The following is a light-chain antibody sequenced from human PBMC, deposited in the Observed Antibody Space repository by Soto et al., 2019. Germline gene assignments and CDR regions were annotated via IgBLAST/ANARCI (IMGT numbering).Light chain of an antibody. CDR1: NSDVGIYDF. J-gene: IGLJ1*01. Sequence: QSALTQPASVSGTPGQSITLSCTGSNSDVGIYDFVSWYQHHPGRAPKLIVSEVSHRPSGVSNRFSGSKSGNTASLTISGLQSEDEADYYCISYTSDDVRYVFGTGTKLNVL. V-gene: IGLV2-14*01. CDR3: ISYTSDDVRYV. CDR2: EVS.